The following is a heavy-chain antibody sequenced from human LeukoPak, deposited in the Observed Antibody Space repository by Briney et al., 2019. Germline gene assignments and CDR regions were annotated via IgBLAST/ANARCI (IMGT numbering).Heavy chain of an antibody. Sequence: SETLSLTCAVYGGSFSGYYWGWIHQPPGKGLEWIGEINHSGSTNYNPSLKSRVTISVDTSKNQFSLKLGSVTAADTAVYYCARDGGYTSYYYYMDVWGKGTTVTVSS. V-gene: IGHV4-34*01. CDR1: GGSFSGYY. J-gene: IGHJ6*03. D-gene: IGHD5-18*01. CDR2: INHSGST. CDR3: ARDGGYTSYYYYMDV.